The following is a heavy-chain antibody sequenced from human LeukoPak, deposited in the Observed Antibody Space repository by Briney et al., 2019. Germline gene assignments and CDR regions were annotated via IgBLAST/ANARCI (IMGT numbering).Heavy chain of an antibody. CDR1: GVSISSYY. D-gene: IGHD6-13*01. CDR2: IYYSGST. Sequence: SETLSLTCTVSGVSISSYYWSWTRQPPGKGLEWIGYIYYSGSTNYNPSLKSRVTISVDTSKNQFSLKLSSVTAADTAVYYCARERYSSSFFGYWGQGTLVTVSS. V-gene: IGHV4-59*01. J-gene: IGHJ4*02. CDR3: ARERYSSSFFGY.